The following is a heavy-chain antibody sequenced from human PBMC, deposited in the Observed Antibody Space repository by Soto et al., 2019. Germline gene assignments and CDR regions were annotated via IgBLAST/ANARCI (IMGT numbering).Heavy chain of an antibody. V-gene: IGHV2-5*02. CDR1: GFSLSTSGLG. CDR2: IYWDDDQ. J-gene: IGHJ4*02. CDR3: AHRPPSTAFDY. Sequence: QITLKESGPTLVKPTQTLTLTCAFSGFSLSTSGLGVGWIRQPPGKALEWLALIYWDDDQRYSPSLKRRLTITKDTSKNQVVLTMTNMDPVDTATYYCAHRPPSTAFDYWGQGALVTVSS.